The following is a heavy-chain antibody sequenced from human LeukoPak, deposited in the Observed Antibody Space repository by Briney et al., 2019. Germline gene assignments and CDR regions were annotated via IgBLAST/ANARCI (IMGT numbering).Heavy chain of an antibody. D-gene: IGHD2-2*01. Sequence: SETLSLTCTVSGGSISSGSYYWSWIRQPAGKGLEWIGRIYTSGSTNYNPSLKSRVTISVDTSKNQFSLKLSSVTAADTAVYYCARRRYQLLPYYYYGMDVWGQGTTVTVSS. V-gene: IGHV4-61*02. CDR3: ARRRYQLLPYYYYGMDV. CDR2: IYTSGST. CDR1: GGSISSGSYY. J-gene: IGHJ6*02.